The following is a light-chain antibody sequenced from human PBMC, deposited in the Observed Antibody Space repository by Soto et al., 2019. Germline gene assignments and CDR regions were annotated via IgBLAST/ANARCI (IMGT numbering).Light chain of an antibody. Sequence: DIQMTQSPSTLSASVGDRVTITCRASQSISSRLAWYQQKPGKVPKLLIYKASSLESVVPSRFSGSGSGTEFTLTISRLQPDDFANYYRQQYESYSWTFGQGTKVEI. CDR3: QQYESYSWT. V-gene: IGKV1-5*03. CDR2: KAS. J-gene: IGKJ1*01. CDR1: QSISSR.